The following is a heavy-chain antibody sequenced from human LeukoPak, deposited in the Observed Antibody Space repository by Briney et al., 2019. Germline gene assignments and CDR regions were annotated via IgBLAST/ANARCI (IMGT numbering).Heavy chain of an antibody. J-gene: IGHJ4*02. CDR3: ARDPPTRQYTNSFSLDY. CDR2: ISGSGGST. V-gene: IGHV3-23*01. CDR1: GGSISSRD. D-gene: IGHD6-13*01. Sequence: ETLSLTCTVSGGSISSRDNYWGWFRQPPGKGLEWISTISGSGGSTYYADSVKGRFTISRDNSKNTLYLQMNSLRAEDTAVYYCARDPPTRQYTNSFSLDYWGQGTLVTVSS.